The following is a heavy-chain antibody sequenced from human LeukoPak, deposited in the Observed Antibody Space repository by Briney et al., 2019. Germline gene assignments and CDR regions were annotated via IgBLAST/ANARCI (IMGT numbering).Heavy chain of an antibody. CDR2: ISSTSRYI. CDR1: DFTFSSFS. Sequence: GGSLRLSCAASDFTFSSFSMNWVRQAPGKGLEWVSSISSTSRYINYADSVKGRFTISRDNAKNSLVLQMNSLRAEDTAIYYCARDGGSGSYSYYFDYWGQGSLVTVSS. CDR3: ARDGGSGSYSYYFDY. V-gene: IGHV3-21*01. J-gene: IGHJ4*02. D-gene: IGHD3-10*01.